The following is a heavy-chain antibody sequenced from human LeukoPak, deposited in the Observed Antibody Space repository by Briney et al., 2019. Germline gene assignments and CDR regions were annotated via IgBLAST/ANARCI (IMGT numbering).Heavy chain of an antibody. Sequence: GGSLRLSCAASEFTFSSYSMNWVRQAPGKGLEWVSYITNSGNSKSYADSVKGRFTISRDNTKNSLYLQMNGLRVEDTAVYYCARDLAVAGHNWFDPWGQGTLVIVSS. J-gene: IGHJ5*02. CDR2: ITNSGNSK. D-gene: IGHD6-19*01. CDR3: ARDLAVAGHNWFDP. V-gene: IGHV3-48*01. CDR1: EFTFSSYS.